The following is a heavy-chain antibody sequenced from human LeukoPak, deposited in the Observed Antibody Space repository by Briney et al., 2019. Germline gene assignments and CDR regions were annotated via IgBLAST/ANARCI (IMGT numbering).Heavy chain of an antibody. CDR1: GGSISSGPNF. J-gene: IGHJ5*02. D-gene: IGHD4-23*01. CDR2: IHYSGTT. Sequence: PSETLSLTCTVSGGSISSGPNFWGWIRQPPGKGLEWIGSIHYSGTTHYNLSLKSRVTISVDTSKNQFSLRLSSVTAADTAVYYCARDGDYGGNFGWFDPWGQGTLVTVSS. CDR3: ARDGDYGGNFGWFDP. V-gene: IGHV4-39*02.